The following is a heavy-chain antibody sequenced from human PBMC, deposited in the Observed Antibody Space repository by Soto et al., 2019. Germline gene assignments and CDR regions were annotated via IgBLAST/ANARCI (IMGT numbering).Heavy chain of an antibody. CDR1: GFTFSSYW. CDR2: IKFDGSQR. CDR3: ARGDYYDSSGPFSDAFDI. D-gene: IGHD3-22*01. V-gene: IGHV3-7*04. J-gene: IGHJ3*02. Sequence: GGSLRLSXAASGFTFSSYWMSWVRQAPGKGLEWVANIKFDGSQRWYVDSVKGRFTISRDNAKKSLYLQMNSLRAEDTAVYYCARGDYYDSSGPFSDAFDIWGQGTLVTVSS.